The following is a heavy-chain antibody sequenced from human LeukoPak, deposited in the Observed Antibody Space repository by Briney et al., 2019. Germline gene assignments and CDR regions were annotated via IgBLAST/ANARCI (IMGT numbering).Heavy chain of an antibody. V-gene: IGHV3-11*01. CDR1: GFRLSEYY. CDR2: ISSRGSTI. Sequence: PGGSLRLSCAASGFRLSEYYMRWVRQAAGKGLQWVSYISSRGSTIYYAYSVKGRFTIFRDNAKNSLFLQMNSLRAEDTAVYYGARALGDSSGYHWGQGTLVTVSS. CDR3: ARALGDSSGYH. D-gene: IGHD3-9*01. J-gene: IGHJ4*02.